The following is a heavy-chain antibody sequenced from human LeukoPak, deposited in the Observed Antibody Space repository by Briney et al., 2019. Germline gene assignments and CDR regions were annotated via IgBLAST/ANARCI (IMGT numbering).Heavy chain of an antibody. V-gene: IGHV4-4*07. J-gene: IGHJ4*02. CDR3: ARSLYSSGSFDY. D-gene: IGHD6-19*01. Sequence: SETLSLTCTVSGGSISSYYWSWIRQPAGKGLEWIGRIYTSGSTNYNPSLKSRVTMLVDTSKNQFSLKLSSVTAADTAVYYCARSLYSSGSFDYWGQGTLVTVSS. CDR2: IYTSGST. CDR1: GGSISSYY.